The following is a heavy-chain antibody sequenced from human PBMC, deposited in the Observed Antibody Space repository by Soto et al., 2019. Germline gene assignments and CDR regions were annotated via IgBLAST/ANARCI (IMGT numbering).Heavy chain of an antibody. Sequence: PSETLSLTCAVYGGSFSGYYWSWIRQPPGKGLALIGEINHSGSTNYNPSLKSRVTISVDTSKKQFSLKLSSVTAADTAVYYCARLCYDFWSGSSYYYYYGMDVWGQGTTVTVSS. CDR2: INHSGST. CDR1: GGSFSGYY. J-gene: IGHJ6*02. V-gene: IGHV4-34*01. CDR3: ARLCYDFWSGSSYYYYYGMDV. D-gene: IGHD3-3*01.